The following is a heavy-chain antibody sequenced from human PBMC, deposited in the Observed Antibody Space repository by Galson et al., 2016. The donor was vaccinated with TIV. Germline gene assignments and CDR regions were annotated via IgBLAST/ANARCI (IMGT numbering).Heavy chain of an antibody. CDR1: GFTFSSYS. Sequence: SLRLSCAASGFTFSSYSMNWVRQAPGKGLEWVSSITSSSSYLYYADSVKGRFTISRDNAKNSLFLQMTTLRADDTAVYYCARDTEQYNSSTDTFDVWGQGTMVTVSS. V-gene: IGHV3-21*06. J-gene: IGHJ3*01. CDR3: ARDTEQYNSSTDTFDV. CDR2: ITSSSSYL. D-gene: IGHD6-6*01.